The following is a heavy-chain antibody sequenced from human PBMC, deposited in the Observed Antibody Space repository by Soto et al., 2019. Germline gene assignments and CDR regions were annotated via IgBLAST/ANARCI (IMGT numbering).Heavy chain of an antibody. D-gene: IGHD6-13*01. J-gene: IGHJ6*02. Sequence: QVQLQQWGAGLLKPSETLSLTCAVYGGSFSGYYCSWIRQPPGKGLEWIGEINHRGSTTYNPSLKRRVTISVDTSKNEFSLKLSSVTAADTAVYYCAIGLNSSWPYYGIDFWGQGTTVTVSS. CDR2: INHRGST. CDR3: AIGLNSSWPYYGIDF. V-gene: IGHV4-34*01. CDR1: GGSFSGYY.